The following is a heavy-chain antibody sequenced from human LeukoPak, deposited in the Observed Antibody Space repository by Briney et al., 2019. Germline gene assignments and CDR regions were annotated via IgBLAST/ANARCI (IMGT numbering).Heavy chain of an antibody. Sequence: ASVKVSCKASGYTFTGYYMHWVRQAPGQGLEWTGWINPNSGGTNYAQKFQGRVTMTRDTSISTAYMELSRLRSDDTAVYYCARHPNPTRSWNLGYWGQGTLVTVSS. V-gene: IGHV1-2*02. CDR1: GYTFTGYY. CDR2: INPNSGGT. D-gene: IGHD6-13*01. J-gene: IGHJ4*02. CDR3: ARHPNPTRSWNLGY.